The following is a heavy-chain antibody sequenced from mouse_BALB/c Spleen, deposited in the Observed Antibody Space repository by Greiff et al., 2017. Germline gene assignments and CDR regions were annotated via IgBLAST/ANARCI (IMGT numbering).Heavy chain of an antibody. CDR1: GYTFTSYW. CDR3: ARSPRMDY. D-gene: IGHD3-1*01. V-gene: IGHV1-69*02. Sequence: QVQLQQPGAELVKPGASVKLSCKASGYTFTSYWMHWVKQRPGQGLEWIGEIDPSDSYTNYNQKFKGKATLTVDKSSNTAYMQLSSLTSEDSAVYYCARSPRMDYWGQGTSVTVSS. J-gene: IGHJ4*01. CDR2: IDPSDSYT.